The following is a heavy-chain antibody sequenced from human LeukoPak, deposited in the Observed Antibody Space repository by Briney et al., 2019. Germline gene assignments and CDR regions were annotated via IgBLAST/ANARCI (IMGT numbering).Heavy chain of an antibody. CDR3: ARGFDSGYDSGY. J-gene: IGHJ4*02. D-gene: IGHD5-12*01. Sequence: PGRSLRLSCAASGFTFSTYGMHWVRQAPGKGLEWVAVIWYDGSNKYYIDSVRGRFTISRDNSRNTLYLQMNSLRAEDTAVYYCARGFDSGYDSGYWGQGTLVTVSS. V-gene: IGHV3-33*01. CDR2: IWYDGSNK. CDR1: GFTFSTYG.